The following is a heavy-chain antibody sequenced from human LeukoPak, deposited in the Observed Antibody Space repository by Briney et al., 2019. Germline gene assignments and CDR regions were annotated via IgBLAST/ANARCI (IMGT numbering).Heavy chain of an antibody. CDR3: ARGDGYNNDY. V-gene: IGHV1-69*13. CDR1: GYTFTSYG. CDR2: IIPIFGTA. J-gene: IGHJ4*02. Sequence: GASVKVSCKASGYTFTSYGISWVRQAPGQGLEWMGGIIPIFGTANYAQKFQGRVAITADESTSTAYMELSSLRSEDTAVYYCARGDGYNNDYWGQGTLVTVSS. D-gene: IGHD5-24*01.